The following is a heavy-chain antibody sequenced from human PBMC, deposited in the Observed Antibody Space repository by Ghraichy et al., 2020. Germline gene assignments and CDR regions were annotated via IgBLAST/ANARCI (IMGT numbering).Heavy chain of an antibody. CDR1: GFTFSSYG. D-gene: IGHD2-21*02. V-gene: IGHV3-33*01. J-gene: IGHJ2*01. CDR2: IWYDGSNK. CDR3: ARDLAYCGGDCYSIDWYFDL. Sequence: GGSLRLSCAASGFTFSSYGMHWVRQAPGKGLEWVAVIWYDGSNKYYADSVKGRFTISRDNSKNTLYLQMNSLRAEDTAVYYCARDLAYCGGDCYSIDWYFDLWGRGTLVTVSS.